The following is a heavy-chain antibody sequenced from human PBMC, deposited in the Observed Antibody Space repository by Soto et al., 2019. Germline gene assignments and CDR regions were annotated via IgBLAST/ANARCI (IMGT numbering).Heavy chain of an antibody. Sequence: QVRLQESGPGLVNPSGTLFLTCVVSGGSITSPNWWTGVRKPPGRGLEWIAAMHHSGRTNYSPSLTSPVVMSRDKSRNQCSLKLNPVTAADTAVYYCATGTVYYYGSGGLWAQWGRGALVTVSS. D-gene: IGHD3-10*01. CDR2: MHHSGRT. V-gene: IGHV4-4*02. CDR1: GGSITSPNW. CDR3: ATGTVYYYGSGGLWAQ. J-gene: IGHJ4*02.